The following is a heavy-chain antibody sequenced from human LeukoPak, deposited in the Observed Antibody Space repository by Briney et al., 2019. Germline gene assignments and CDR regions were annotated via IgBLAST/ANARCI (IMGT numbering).Heavy chain of an antibody. V-gene: IGHV1-69*04. CDR1: GGTFSSYA. J-gene: IGHJ5*02. D-gene: IGHD2-15*01. Sequence: SVKVSCKASGGTFSSYAISWVRQAPGQGLEWMGRIIPILGIANYAQKFQGRVTITADKSTSTAYMELSSLRSEDTAVYYCASGGYCSGGSCSTNSGYDPWGQGTLVTVSS. CDR2: IIPILGIA. CDR3: ASGGYCSGGSCSTNSGYDP.